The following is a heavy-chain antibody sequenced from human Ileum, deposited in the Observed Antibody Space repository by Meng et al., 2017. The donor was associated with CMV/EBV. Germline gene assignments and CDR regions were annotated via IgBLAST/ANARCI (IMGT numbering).Heavy chain of an antibody. V-gene: IGHV3-23*01. J-gene: IGHJ4*02. D-gene: IGHD2-8*01. Sequence: GYLRLACAASGVAFSDYAMSWVRPAPGKGLEWVSSIGSCGDSTYYSDSVKGRFTISRDNFKSTLYLQMNSLRAEDTATYYCAKDMVFWGLGTLVTVSS. CDR3: AKDMVF. CDR2: IGSCGDST. CDR1: GVAFSDYA.